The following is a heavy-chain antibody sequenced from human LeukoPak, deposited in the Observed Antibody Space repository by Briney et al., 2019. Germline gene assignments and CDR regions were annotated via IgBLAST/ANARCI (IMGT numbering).Heavy chain of an antibody. V-gene: IGHV4-4*02. CDR2: IYHSGST. D-gene: IGHD4-11*01. CDR1: GGSISSSNR. CDR3: ARQHYSNYGGYYGMDV. J-gene: IGHJ6*02. Sequence: SGTLSLTCAVSGGSISSSNRWSWVRQPPGKGLEWIGEIYHSGSTNYNPSLKSRVTISVDKSKNQFSLKLSSVTAADTAVYYCARQHYSNYGGYYGMDVWGQGTTVTVSS.